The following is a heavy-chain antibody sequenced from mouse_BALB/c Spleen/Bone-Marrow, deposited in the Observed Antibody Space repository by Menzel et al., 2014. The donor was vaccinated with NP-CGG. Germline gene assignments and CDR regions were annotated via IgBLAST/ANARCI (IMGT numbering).Heavy chain of an antibody. CDR3: ARYYYGTSLFDY. V-gene: IGHV14-3*02. Sequence: VQLQQPGAELVKPGASVKLSCTASGFNIKDTYMHWVKQRPEQGLEWIGRIDPANGNTKYDPKFQGKATITADTSSNTAYLQISTLTSENTAVYYCARYYYGTSLFDYWGQGTSLTVSS. D-gene: IGHD1-1*01. CDR2: IDPANGNT. J-gene: IGHJ2*02. CDR1: GFNIKDTY.